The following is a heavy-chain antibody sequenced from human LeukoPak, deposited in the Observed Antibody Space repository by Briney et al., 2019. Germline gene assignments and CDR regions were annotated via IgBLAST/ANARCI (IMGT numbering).Heavy chain of an antibody. V-gene: IGHV1-69*15. Sequence: ASVKVSCKASGGTFGSYAISWVRQAPGQGLEWIGRIIPIFGTANYAQKFQGRVTITADESTSTAYMELSSLRSEDTAVYYCARANTIVGAFFDYWGQGTLVTVSS. J-gene: IGHJ4*02. CDR2: IIPIFGTA. CDR1: GGTFGSYA. D-gene: IGHD1-26*01. CDR3: ARANTIVGAFFDY.